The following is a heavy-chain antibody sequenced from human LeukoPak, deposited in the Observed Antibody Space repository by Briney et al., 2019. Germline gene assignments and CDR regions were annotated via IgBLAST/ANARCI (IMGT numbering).Heavy chain of an antibody. V-gene: IGHV3-23*01. J-gene: IGHJ4*02. CDR1: GFTVSSNY. CDR3: AKVGYYDFWSGEKPRGPFDY. CDR2: ISGSGGST. D-gene: IGHD3-3*01. Sequence: GGSLRLSCAASGFTVSSNYMSWARQAPGKGLKWVSAISGSGGSTYYADSVKGRFTISRDNSKNTLYLQMNSLRAEDTAVYYCAKVGYYDFWSGEKPRGPFDYWGQGTLVTVSS.